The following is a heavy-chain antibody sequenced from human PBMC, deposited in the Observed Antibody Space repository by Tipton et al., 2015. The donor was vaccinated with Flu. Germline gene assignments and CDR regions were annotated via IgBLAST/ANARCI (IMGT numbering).Heavy chain of an antibody. CDR1: GGSFSGHY. CDR3: ARGSGYSNTYFDY. V-gene: IGHV4-34*01. D-gene: IGHD5-12*01. J-gene: IGHJ4*02. CDR2: INHSGST. Sequence: GLVKPSETLSLTCAVYGGSFSGHYWSWIRQPPGKGLEWIGEINHSGSTYYNPSLKSRVTISVDTSKNQFSLRLSSVTAADTAIYYCARGSGYSNTYFDYWGRGTLVTVS.